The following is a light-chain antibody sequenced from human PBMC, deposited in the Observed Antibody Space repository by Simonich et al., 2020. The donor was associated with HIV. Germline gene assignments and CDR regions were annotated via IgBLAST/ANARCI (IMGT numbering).Light chain of an antibody. Sequence: EIVMTQSPATLSVSPGERATLSCRASQSVNSNLAWYQQKPGQAPRLLIYGASTRATGIPDRFSGSGSVTEFTLSISSMQSEDFAVYYCQQYNNWPLTFGGGTKVEIK. CDR3: QQYNNWPLT. CDR1: QSVNSN. J-gene: IGKJ4*01. CDR2: GAS. V-gene: IGKV3-15*01.